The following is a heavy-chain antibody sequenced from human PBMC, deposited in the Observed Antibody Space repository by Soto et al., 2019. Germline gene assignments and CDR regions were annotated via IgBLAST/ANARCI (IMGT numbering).Heavy chain of an antibody. V-gene: IGHV3-74*01. D-gene: IGHD3-10*01. J-gene: IGHJ4*02. CDR3: ARPPAYYLPDY. Sequence: GGSLSLSCTGSGFAFGSYLMHWVRQAPGKGLVWVARINTDGSSIAYADSVKGRFTISRDNAKNTVFLQMNSLRHEDTAVYYCARPPAYYLPDYWGLGTMVTVSS. CDR1: GFAFGSYL. CDR2: INTDGSSI.